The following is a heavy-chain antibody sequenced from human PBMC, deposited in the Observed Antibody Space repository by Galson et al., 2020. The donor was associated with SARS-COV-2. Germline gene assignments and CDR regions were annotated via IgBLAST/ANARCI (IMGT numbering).Heavy chain of an antibody. J-gene: IGHJ6*02. CDR1: GGSVSSGSYY. Sequence: ASETLSLTCTVSGGSVSSGSYYWSWIRQPPGKGLEWIGYIYYSGSTNYNPSLKSRVTISVDTSKNQFSLKLSSVTAADTAVYYCARILTPGIAAAGTVYYYYYGMDVWGQGTTVTVSS. CDR2: IYYSGST. D-gene: IGHD6-13*01. V-gene: IGHV4-61*01. CDR3: ARILTPGIAAAGTVYYYYYGMDV.